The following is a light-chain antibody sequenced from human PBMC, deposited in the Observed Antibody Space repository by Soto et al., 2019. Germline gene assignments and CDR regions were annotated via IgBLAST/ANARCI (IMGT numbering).Light chain of an antibody. CDR2: EGS. J-gene: IGLJ2*01. CDR3: CSYAGSVTYVV. Sequence: QSVLTQPASVSGSPGQSITISCTGTSSDIGSYDLVSWYQQHPARAPKLIIYEGSKRPSGVSMRFSGSKPGYTASLTISGLQAEDEADYFCCSYAGSVTYVVFGGGTQLTVL. CDR1: SSDIGSYDL. V-gene: IGLV2-23*01.